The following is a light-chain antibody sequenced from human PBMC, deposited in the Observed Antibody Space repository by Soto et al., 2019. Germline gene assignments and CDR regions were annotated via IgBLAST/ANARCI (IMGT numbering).Light chain of an antibody. V-gene: IGKV1-33*01. CDR1: QDISNY. CDR3: QQLPTT. J-gene: IGKJ2*01. CDR2: DAS. Sequence: DIQMTQSPSSLSASVGDRVTITCQASQDISNYLNWYQQKPGKAPKLLIYDASNLETGVPSRFSGSGSGTDFTFTIISLQPEDIATYYCQQLPTTFGQGTKLEIK.